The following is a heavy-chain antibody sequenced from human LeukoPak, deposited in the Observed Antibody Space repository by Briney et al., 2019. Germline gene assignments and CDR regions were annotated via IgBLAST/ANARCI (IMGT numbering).Heavy chain of an antibody. D-gene: IGHD1-26*01. J-gene: IGHJ3*02. CDR1: GGSINSSRYF. Sequence: SETLSLTCPVSGGSINSSRYFWGWIRQPPGKGLEWIGYIYYSGSTNYNPSLKSRVTISVDTSKNQFSLKLSSVTAADTAVYYCASHPGKDRDAFDIWGQGTMVTVSS. V-gene: IGHV4-61*05. CDR3: ASHPGKDRDAFDI. CDR2: IYYSGST.